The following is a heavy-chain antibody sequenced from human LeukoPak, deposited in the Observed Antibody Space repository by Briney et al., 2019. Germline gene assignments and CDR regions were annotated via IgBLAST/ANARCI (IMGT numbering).Heavy chain of an antibody. CDR2: IKEDGSDK. D-gene: IGHD6-13*01. CDR3: ARAGAASGTRDC. CDR1: GFTFSSYW. J-gene: IGHJ4*02. Sequence: GGSLRLSCAASGFTFSSYWMSWVRQAPGKGLEWVANIKEDGSDKYHVDSVKGRFTISRDNAKNSLYLQMNSLRAEDTAVYYCARAGAASGTRDCWGQGTLVTVSS. V-gene: IGHV3-7*01.